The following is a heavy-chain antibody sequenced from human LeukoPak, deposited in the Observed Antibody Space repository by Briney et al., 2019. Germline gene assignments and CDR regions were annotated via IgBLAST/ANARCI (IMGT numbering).Heavy chain of an antibody. V-gene: IGHV3-7*01. Sequence: GGSLRLSCAASGFTVSSYWMSWVRQALGKGLEWVANIKQDGSEKYYVDSVKGRFTISRDNAKNSLYLQMNSLRAEDTAVYYCARAYYGSGSYHLDYWGQGTLVTVSS. D-gene: IGHD3-10*01. CDR2: IKQDGSEK. J-gene: IGHJ4*02. CDR3: ARAYYGSGSYHLDY. CDR1: GFTVSSYW.